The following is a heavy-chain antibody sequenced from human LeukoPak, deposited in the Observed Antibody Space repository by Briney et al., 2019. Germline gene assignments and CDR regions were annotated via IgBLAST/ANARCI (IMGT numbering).Heavy chain of an antibody. V-gene: IGHV4-38-2*02. D-gene: IGHD6-19*01. CDR2: SYHSGST. CDR1: GYAISSGYY. CDR3: ARDRGSGWYRDAFDI. J-gene: IGHJ3*02. Sequence: KPSETLSLTCTVSGYAISSGYYWGWIRQPPGKGLEWIGSSYHSGSTYYNPSLKSRVTISVDTSKNQFSLKLSSVTAADTAVYYCARDRGSGWYRDAFDIWGQGTMVTVSS.